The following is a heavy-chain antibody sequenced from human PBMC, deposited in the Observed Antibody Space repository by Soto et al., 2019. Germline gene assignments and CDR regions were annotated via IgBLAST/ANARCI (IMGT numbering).Heavy chain of an antibody. CDR1: GFTSSNYG. CDR2: ISYDGSNK. V-gene: IGHV3-30*18. CDR3: AKDVDIAATIYYGMDV. D-gene: IGHD5-12*01. Sequence: PGWSLRLSCAASGFTSSNYGMHWVRQAPGKGLEWVAVISYDGSNKYYADSVKGRFTISRDNSKNTLYLQMNSLRAEDTAVYYCAKDVDIAATIYYGMDVWGQGTTGTGAS. J-gene: IGHJ6*02.